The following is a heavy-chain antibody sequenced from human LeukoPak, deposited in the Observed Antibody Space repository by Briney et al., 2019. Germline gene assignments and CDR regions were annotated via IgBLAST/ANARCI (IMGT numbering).Heavy chain of an antibody. CDR3: ARLGTVTAYYYMDV. Sequence: SETLSLTCAVSGGSISSGGYSWSWIRQPPGKGLEWIGYIYYSGSTNYNPSLKSRVTISVDTSKNQFSLKLSSVTAADTAVYYCARLGTVTAYYYMDVWGKGTTVTVSS. J-gene: IGHJ6*03. V-gene: IGHV4-61*08. CDR2: IYYSGST. CDR1: GGSISSGGYS. D-gene: IGHD4-17*01.